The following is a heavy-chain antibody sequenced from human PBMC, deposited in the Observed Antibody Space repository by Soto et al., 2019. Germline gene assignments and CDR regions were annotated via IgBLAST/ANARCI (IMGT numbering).Heavy chain of an antibody. D-gene: IGHD2-2*01. CDR1: GGTFSSYT. J-gene: IGHJ4*02. CDR3: ARDLGYCSSTSCYAGHFDY. CDR2: IIPILGIA. Sequence: QVQLVQSGAEVKKPGSSVKVSCKASGGTFSSYTISWVRQAPGQGLEWMGRIIPILGIANYAQKFQGRVTITADKSTSTAYMELSSLRSKDTAVYYCARDLGYCSSTSCYAGHFDYWGQGTLVTVSS. V-gene: IGHV1-69*08.